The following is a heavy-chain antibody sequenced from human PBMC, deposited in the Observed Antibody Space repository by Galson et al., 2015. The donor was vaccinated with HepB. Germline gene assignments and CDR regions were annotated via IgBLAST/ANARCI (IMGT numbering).Heavy chain of an antibody. CDR3: VHRASGSHQGNYFDY. CDR2: IYWDDDK. CDR1: NFSLNADDVG. J-gene: IGHJ4*02. Sequence: ALVKPTQTLTLTCTFSNFSLNADDVGVGWIRQPPEKALEWLALIYWDDDKRYRPSLKSRLTINKDTSKNQVVLIMTDMDPADTATYYCVHRASGSHQGNYFDYWGQGTLVTVSS. V-gene: IGHV2-5*02. D-gene: IGHD1-26*01.